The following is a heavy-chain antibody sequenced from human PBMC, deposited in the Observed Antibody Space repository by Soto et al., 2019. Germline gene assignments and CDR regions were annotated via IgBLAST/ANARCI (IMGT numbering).Heavy chain of an antibody. CDR1: GFTFSSYG. J-gene: IGHJ3*02. V-gene: IGHV3-33*01. Sequence: PGGSLRISCAASGFTFSSYGMHWVRQAPGKGLEWVAVIWYDGSNKYYADSVKGRFTISRDNSKNTLYLQMNSLRAEDTAVYYCARAGDSYDSSGYYPQAFDIWGQGTMVTVSS. CDR2: IWYDGSNK. D-gene: IGHD3-22*01. CDR3: ARAGDSYDSSGYYPQAFDI.